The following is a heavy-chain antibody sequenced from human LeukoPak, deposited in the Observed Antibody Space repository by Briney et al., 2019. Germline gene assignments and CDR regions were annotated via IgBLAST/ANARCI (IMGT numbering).Heavy chain of an antibody. J-gene: IGHJ5*02. CDR3: ARTARGPIVATPRGHRHWFDP. CDR1: GGSFSGYY. D-gene: IGHD5-12*01. Sequence: SETLSLTCAVYGGSFSGYYWSWIRQPPGKGLEWIGEINHSGSTNYNPSLKSRVTISVDTSKNQFSLKLSSVTAADTAVYYCARTARGPIVATPRGHRHWFDPWGQGTLVTVSS. CDR2: INHSGST. V-gene: IGHV4-34*01.